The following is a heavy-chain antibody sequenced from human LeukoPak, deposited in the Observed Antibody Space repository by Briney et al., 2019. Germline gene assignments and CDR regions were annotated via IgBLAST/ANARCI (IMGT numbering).Heavy chain of an antibody. CDR3: AKDMGEQQLVN. Sequence: GGSLRLSCAASGFTFRSYSMNWVRQAPGKGLEWVSSITSSSSYIFYADSVKGRFTISRDNSKNSLYLQMNSLRAEDTALYYCAKDMGEQQLVNWGQGTLVTVSS. D-gene: IGHD6-13*01. CDR1: GFTFRSYS. CDR2: ITSSSSYI. V-gene: IGHV3-21*04. J-gene: IGHJ4*02.